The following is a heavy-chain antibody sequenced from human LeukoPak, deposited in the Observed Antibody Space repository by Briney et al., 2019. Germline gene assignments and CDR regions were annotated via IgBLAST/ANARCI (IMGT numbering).Heavy chain of an antibody. CDR3: ARGHIVVVPAAIGAYSDY. CDR1: GASISSFY. J-gene: IGHJ4*02. Sequence: SETLSLTCTVSGASISSFYWSWIRQPPGKGLEWIGYIYYSGSTNYSPSLKSRVTISLDTSKNQFSLKLNSVTAADTAVYYCARGHIVVVPAAIGAYSDYWGQGTLVTVSS. CDR2: IYYSGST. V-gene: IGHV4-59*01. D-gene: IGHD2-2*02.